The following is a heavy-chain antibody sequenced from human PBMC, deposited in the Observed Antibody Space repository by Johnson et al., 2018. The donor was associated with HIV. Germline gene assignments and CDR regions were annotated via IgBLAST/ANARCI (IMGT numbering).Heavy chain of an antibody. CDR1: GFTFSDYA. V-gene: IGHV3-23*04. Sequence: EQLVESGGGLVQPGGSLRLSCAASGFTFSDYAMTWVRQAPGKGLEWVSAISGSAVRTYYADSVRGRFIISRDNSKNTLYLQKNSLRVEDTSVYYCVKGNLVYPPSKDGFDIWGQGTMVTVSS. J-gene: IGHJ3*02. CDR2: ISGSAVRT. D-gene: IGHD5/OR15-5a*01. CDR3: VKGNLVYPPSKDGFDI.